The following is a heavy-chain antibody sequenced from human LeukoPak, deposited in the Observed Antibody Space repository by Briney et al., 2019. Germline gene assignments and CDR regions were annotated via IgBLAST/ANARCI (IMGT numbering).Heavy chain of an antibody. V-gene: IGHV3-7*01. CDR3: ARGQSYGGNYLDY. Sequence: GGSLRLSCAASGFTFSSYWMSWVRQAPGKGLEWVANIKQDGSEKYYVDSVKGRFTISRDNAKNSLYLQMNSLRAEDTAVYYCARGQSYGGNYLDYWGQGTLVTVSS. CDR2: IKQDGSEK. CDR1: GFTFSSYW. J-gene: IGHJ4*02. D-gene: IGHD4-23*01.